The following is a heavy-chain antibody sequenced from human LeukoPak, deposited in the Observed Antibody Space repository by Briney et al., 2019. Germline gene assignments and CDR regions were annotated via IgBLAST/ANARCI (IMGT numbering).Heavy chain of an antibody. CDR2: IHDSGST. CDR3: ARRKPIGTAGTPIS. D-gene: IGHD6-19*01. CDR1: GGSISSSDYY. J-gene: IGHJ4*02. Sequence: SETLSLTCTVSGGSISSSDYYWGWIRQPPGKGLEWIRSIHDSGSTYYHPSLKSRVTVSVDTSKIQFSLKMSSVTAADTAVYDCARRKPIGTAGTPISWGQGTLVTVSS. V-gene: IGHV4-39*01.